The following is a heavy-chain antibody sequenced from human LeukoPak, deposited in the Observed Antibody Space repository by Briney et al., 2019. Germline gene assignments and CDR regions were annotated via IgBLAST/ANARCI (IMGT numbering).Heavy chain of an antibody. CDR3: VRDDYESSGYSTALFDN. D-gene: IGHD3-22*01. CDR2: IYYTGRS. J-gene: IGHJ4*02. V-gene: IGHV4-34*01. CDR1: GGSFSGDF. Sequence: SETLSLTCAVYGGSFSGDFWSWIRQSPEKGLEWIGSIYYTGRSYYNPSLKSRVVISLETSKNEFSLKLKAVTAADTAVYFCVRDDYESSGYSTALFDNWGQGTLVTVSS.